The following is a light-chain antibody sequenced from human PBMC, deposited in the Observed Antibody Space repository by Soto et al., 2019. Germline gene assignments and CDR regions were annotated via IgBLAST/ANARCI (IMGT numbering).Light chain of an antibody. V-gene: IGKV3-11*01. CDR3: QQRSDWPPT. J-gene: IGKJ1*01. CDR2: DTS. Sequence: EIVLTQSPAILSLSPGESATLSCRASQTVNSYLAWYQQKPGQAPRLLIYDTSYRAIGIPARFSGSGSGTDFTLTITSLEPADFAVYYCQQRSDWPPTFGQGTKVEVK. CDR1: QTVNSY.